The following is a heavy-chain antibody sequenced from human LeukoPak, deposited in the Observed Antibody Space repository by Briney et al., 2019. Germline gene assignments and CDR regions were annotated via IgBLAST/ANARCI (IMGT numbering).Heavy chain of an antibody. CDR1: GFTFDDYA. CDR3: AKDIGSRIAGPLDY. Sequence: GGSLRLSCAASGFTFDDYAMHWVRQAPGKGLEWVSGISWNSGSIDYADSVKGRFTISRDNAKNSLYLQMNSLRAEDMALYYCAKDIGSRIAGPLDYWGQGTLVTVS. J-gene: IGHJ4*02. V-gene: IGHV3-9*03. D-gene: IGHD6-13*01. CDR2: ISWNSGSI.